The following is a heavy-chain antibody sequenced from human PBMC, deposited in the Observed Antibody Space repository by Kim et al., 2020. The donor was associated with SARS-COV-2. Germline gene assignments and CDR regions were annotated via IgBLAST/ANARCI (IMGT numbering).Heavy chain of an antibody. CDR3: ARVGYCGGDCSIPIGWDV. Sequence: ASVKVSCKASGYTFTSYYMHWVRQAPGQGLEWMGIINPSGGSTSYAQKFQGRVTMTRDTSTSTVYMELSSLRSEDTAVYYCARVGYCGGDCSIPIGWDVWGQGTTVTLSS. V-gene: IGHV1-46*01. CDR1: GYTFTSYY. D-gene: IGHD2-21*02. J-gene: IGHJ6*02. CDR2: INPSGGST.